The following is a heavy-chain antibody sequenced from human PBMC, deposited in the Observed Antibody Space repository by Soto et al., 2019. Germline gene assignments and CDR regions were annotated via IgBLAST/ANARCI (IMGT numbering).Heavy chain of an antibody. D-gene: IGHD3-3*01. CDR3: AKVPYSIFGVVNWFHP. CDR1: GFSFSSYG. J-gene: IGHJ5*02. V-gene: IGHV3-30*18. CDR2: ISYDGSNK. Sequence: PGGSLRLCCAASGFSFSSYGMQWVRQAPGKGLEWVAVISYDGSNKYYADSVKGRFTISRDNSKNTLYLQMNSLRAEDTAVYYRAKVPYSIFGVVNWFHPWGQGTLVTGSS.